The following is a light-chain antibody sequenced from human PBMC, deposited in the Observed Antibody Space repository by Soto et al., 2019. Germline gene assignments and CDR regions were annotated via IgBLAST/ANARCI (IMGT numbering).Light chain of an antibody. Sequence: QCALTQPPSASGSPGQSVTISCTGTSSDVGAYNYISWYQQHPGKAPKLMIYEVSKRPSGVPVRFSGSKSGNTASLTVSGLQAEDEADYYCSSYAGSSHYVFGTGTKVTVL. CDR1: SSDVGAYNY. CDR3: SSYAGSSHYV. J-gene: IGLJ1*01. CDR2: EVS. V-gene: IGLV2-8*01.